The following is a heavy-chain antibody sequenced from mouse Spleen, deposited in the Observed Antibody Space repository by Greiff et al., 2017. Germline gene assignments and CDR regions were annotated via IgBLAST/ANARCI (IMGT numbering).Heavy chain of an antibody. J-gene: IGHJ4*01. CDR3: ARAAYDAWMDY. CDR1: GYTFTSYW. V-gene: IGHV1-64*01. Sequence: QVQLQQPGAELVKPGASVKLSCKASGYTFTSYWMHWVKQRPGQGLEWIGMIHPNSGSTNYNEKFKSKATLTVDKSSSTAYMQLSSLTSEDSAVYYCARAAYDAWMDYWGQGTSVTVSS. D-gene: IGHD2-12*01. CDR2: IHPNSGST.